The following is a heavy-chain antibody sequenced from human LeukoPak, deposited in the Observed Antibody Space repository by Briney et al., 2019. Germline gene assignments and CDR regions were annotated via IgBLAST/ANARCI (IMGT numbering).Heavy chain of an antibody. CDR1: GGSISSSTSY. Sequence: SETLSLTCTVSGGSISSSTSYWGWIRQPPGKGLEWIGSIYYSGSTSYNPSLKSRVTISVDTSQKQFSLKLDSVTAADTAVYYCARNASDSGTSYFDYWGQGTLVTFSS. CDR2: IYYSGST. CDR3: ARNASDSGTSYFDY. J-gene: IGHJ4*02. D-gene: IGHD1-26*01. V-gene: IGHV4-39*01.